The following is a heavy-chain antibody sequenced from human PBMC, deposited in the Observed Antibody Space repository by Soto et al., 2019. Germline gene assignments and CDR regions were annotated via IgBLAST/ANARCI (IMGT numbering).Heavy chain of an antibody. D-gene: IGHD4-4*01. Sequence: ESGGGLVKPGGSLRLSCAASGFTFSSYSMNWVRQAPGKGLEWVSSISSSSSYIYYADSVKGRFTISRDNAKNSLYLQMNSLRAEDTAVYYCARETTPHRRSHYYGMDVWGQGTTVTVSS. J-gene: IGHJ6*02. CDR2: ISSSSSYI. CDR1: GFTFSSYS. CDR3: ARETTPHRRSHYYGMDV. V-gene: IGHV3-21*01.